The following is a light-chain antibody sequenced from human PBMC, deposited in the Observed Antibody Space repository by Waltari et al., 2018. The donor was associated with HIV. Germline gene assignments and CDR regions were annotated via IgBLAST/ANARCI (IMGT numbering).Light chain of an antibody. Sequence: DIQVTQSPSSLSASVGDRVTMTCRASQDISNSLAWYQLQPGKAPKLLIYDVSQLQSGVPSRFRDSGSGTSFTLTISSLQPEHVASYFCQKYDSAPLTFGGGTKVDLK. CDR2: DVS. V-gene: IGKV1-27*01. J-gene: IGKJ4*01. CDR3: QKYDSAPLT. CDR1: QDISNS.